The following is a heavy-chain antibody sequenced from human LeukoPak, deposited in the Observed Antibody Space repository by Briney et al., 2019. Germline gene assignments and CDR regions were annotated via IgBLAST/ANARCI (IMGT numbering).Heavy chain of an antibody. CDR2: IKSKNDDGTT. CDR3: SIAVTPTDY. CDR1: GFTFSNAW. D-gene: IGHD6-19*01. Sequence: GGSLRLSCAASGFTFSNAWMSWVRQTPGKGLEWVGRIKSKNDDGTTDYAAPVKGRFTISRDDSKNTLYLQMNSLKTEDTAVYYCSIAVTPTDYWGQGTLVTVSS. J-gene: IGHJ4*02. V-gene: IGHV3-15*01.